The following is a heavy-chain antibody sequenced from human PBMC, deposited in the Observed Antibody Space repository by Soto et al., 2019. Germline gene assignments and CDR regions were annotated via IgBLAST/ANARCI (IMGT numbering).Heavy chain of an antibody. Sequence: QLQLQESGPGLVKPSETLSLTCSVSDDSINSDKYYWGWIRQPPGKGLEWIGSIYYRGNAYYNPSLQTRVTISLDKSKSQFSLKLNSVTAADSDVYFCARLEGLATISYYFDFWGPGALVTVSS. CDR3: ARLEGLATISYYFDF. J-gene: IGHJ4*02. CDR1: DDSINSDKYY. D-gene: IGHD3-9*01. V-gene: IGHV4-39*01. CDR2: IYYRGNA.